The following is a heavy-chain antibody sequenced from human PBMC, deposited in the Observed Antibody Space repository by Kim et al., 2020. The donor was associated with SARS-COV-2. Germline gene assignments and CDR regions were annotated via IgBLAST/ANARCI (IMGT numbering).Heavy chain of an antibody. CDR3: ARSRALITPLDH. CDR2: T. V-gene: IGHV3-43*01. D-gene: IGHD1-20*01. Sequence: TYYAGSLEGLFTISRDNSKNSLFLQMNRLRIEDTAFYYCARSRALITPLDHWGQGTLVAVSS. J-gene: IGHJ4*02.